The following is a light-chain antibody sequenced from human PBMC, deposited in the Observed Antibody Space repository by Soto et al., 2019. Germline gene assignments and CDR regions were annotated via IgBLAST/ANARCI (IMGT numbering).Light chain of an antibody. J-gene: IGKJ4*01. Sequence: EIVLTQSPATLSVSPGERATLSCRASQSVSCNLAWYQQKPGQAPRLVIYGASNRATSIPARFSGSWSGTEVTHTLSSLQSEDFAVYYCQHYNRLPLPFGGGAKVELK. CDR3: QHYNRLPLP. V-gene: IGKV3-15*01. CDR1: QSVSCN. CDR2: GAS.